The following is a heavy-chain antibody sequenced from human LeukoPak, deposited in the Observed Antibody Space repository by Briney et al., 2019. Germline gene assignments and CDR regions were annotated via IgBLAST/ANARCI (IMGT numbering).Heavy chain of an antibody. CDR2: ISSSSTTI. J-gene: IGHJ4*02. V-gene: IGHV3-48*02. CDR3: VRDRSGGYVSYFDS. Sequence: GGSLRLSCEAPKFTFSLYNMNWVRQAPGKGLEWVSYISSSSTTIYYADSVKGRFTISRDNAKSSLFLQMNSLRDEDTAVYFCVRDRSGGYVSYFDSWGQGTLVTVSS. CDR1: KFTFSLYN. D-gene: IGHD3-22*01.